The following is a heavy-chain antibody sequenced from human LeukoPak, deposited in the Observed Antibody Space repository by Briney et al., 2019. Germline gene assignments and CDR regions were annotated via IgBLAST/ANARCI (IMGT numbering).Heavy chain of an antibody. V-gene: IGHV3-30*12. CDR2: ISYDGSNT. CDR1: GFSFSSYG. Sequence: GVSLTLTCAASGFSFSSYGMHWVRQAPGKGLEWVALISYDGSNTYYADSVKGRFTISRDISKNTLYLQMNSMRPEDTAVHSCAKETNIRSRYHSHCDYWGQGTLVTVSS. CDR3: AKETNIRSRYHSHCDY. J-gene: IGHJ4*02. D-gene: IGHD6-13*01.